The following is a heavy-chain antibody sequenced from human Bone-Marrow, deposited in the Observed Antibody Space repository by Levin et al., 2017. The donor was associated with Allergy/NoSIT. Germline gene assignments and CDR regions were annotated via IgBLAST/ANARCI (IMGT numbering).Heavy chain of an antibody. Sequence: GGSLRLSCVVSGLTFSDYWMTWARQVSGKGLEWVASINEDGSDKYYVDSVKGRFTISRDNAKNSLYLQMNNLRAEDTAVYYCAKQISREGYWGQGTLVTVAS. V-gene: IGHV3-7*01. J-gene: IGHJ4*02. CDR1: GLTFSDYW. CDR2: INEDGSDK. D-gene: IGHD1-26*01. CDR3: AKQISREGY.